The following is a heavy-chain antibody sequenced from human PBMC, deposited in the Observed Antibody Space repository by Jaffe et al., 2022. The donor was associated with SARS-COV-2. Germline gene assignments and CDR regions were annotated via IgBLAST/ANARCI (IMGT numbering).Heavy chain of an antibody. J-gene: IGHJ4*02. V-gene: IGHV4-39*01. Sequence: QLQLQESGPGLVKPSETLSLTCTVSGGSISSSSYYWGWIRQPPGKGLEWIGSIYYSGSTYYNPSLKSRVTISVDTSKNQFSLKLSSVTAADTAVYYCARGAGQQLGFPFDYWGQGTLVTVSS. CDR3: ARGAGQQLGFPFDY. D-gene: IGHD6-13*01. CDR1: GGSISSSSYY. CDR2: IYYSGST.